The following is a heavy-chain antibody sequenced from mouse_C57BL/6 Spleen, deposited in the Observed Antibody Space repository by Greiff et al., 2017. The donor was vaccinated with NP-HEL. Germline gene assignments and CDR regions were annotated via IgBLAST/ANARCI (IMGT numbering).Heavy chain of an antibody. D-gene: IGHD2-4*01. V-gene: IGHV1-69*01. CDR3: ARSRGLRAWFAY. Sequence: QVQLQQPGAELVMPGASVKLSCKASGYTFTSYWMHWVKPRPGHGLEWIGEIDPSDSYTNYNQKFKGKSTLTVDKSSSTAYMQLSSLTSEDSAVYYCARSRGLRAWFAYWGQGTLVTVSA. CDR1: GYTFTSYW. J-gene: IGHJ3*01. CDR2: IDPSDSYT.